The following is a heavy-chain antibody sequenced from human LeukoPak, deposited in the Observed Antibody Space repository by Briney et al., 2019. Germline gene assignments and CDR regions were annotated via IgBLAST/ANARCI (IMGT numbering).Heavy chain of an antibody. J-gene: IGHJ4*02. CDR1: GFTFSSYA. Sequence: GGSLRLSCAASGFTFSSYAMSWVRQAPGKGLEWDSSISSGSDYIYYADPVKVRFTISRDNAKNSLYLQMNSLRAEDAAVYCARIGSGWYWDYWGQGTLVTVSS. V-gene: IGHV3-21*01. CDR3: ARIGSGWYWDY. D-gene: IGHD6-19*01. CDR2: ISSGSDYI.